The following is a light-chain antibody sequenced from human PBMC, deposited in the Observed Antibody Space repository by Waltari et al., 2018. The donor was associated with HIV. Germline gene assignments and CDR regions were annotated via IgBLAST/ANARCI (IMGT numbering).Light chain of an antibody. CDR3: LSADSSGSYV. V-gene: IGLV3-25*03. Sequence: SSELTQPPSVSVSPGQTARITCSGDASPQPYTHWFQQKPGQAPVVVIHKNTERPSGIPERCSASRSGTTVTLTISGVQADDEADYYCLSADSSGSYVFGPGTTVTVL. CDR1: ASPQPY. CDR2: KNT. J-gene: IGLJ1*01.